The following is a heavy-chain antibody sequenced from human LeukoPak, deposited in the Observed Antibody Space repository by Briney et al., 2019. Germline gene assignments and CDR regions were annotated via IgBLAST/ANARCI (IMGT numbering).Heavy chain of an antibody. J-gene: IGHJ4*02. Sequence: GESLRLSCAPSGFTFSFYGMHWVRQAPGKGLEWVAFIQYDGSYKFYADSVQGRFSISRDNSKNTLFLQMNSLRADDTAVYYCAKTSDQLLYSKFDFWGQGTLVTVSS. V-gene: IGHV3-30*02. D-gene: IGHD2-2*02. CDR3: AKTSDQLLYSKFDF. CDR2: IQYDGSYK. CDR1: GFTFSFYG.